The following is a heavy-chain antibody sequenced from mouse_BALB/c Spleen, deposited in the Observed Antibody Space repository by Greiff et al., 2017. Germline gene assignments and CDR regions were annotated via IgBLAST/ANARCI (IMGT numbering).Heavy chain of an antibody. Sequence: VQLQQSGAELVKPGASVKLSCKASGYTFTSYWMHWVKQRPGQGLEWIGEINPSNGRTNYNEKFKSKATLTVDKSSSTAYMQLSSLTSEDSAVYYCARGPTAPAYWGQGTLVTVSA. J-gene: IGHJ3*01. CDR3: ARGPTAPAY. CDR2: INPSNGRT. CDR1: GYTFTSYW. V-gene: IGHV1S81*02. D-gene: IGHD1-2*01.